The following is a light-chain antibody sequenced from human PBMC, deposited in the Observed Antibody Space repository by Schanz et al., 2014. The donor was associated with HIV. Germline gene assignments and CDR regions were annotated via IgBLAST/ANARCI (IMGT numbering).Light chain of an antibody. CDR3: SSYTSSSTRV. V-gene: IGLV1-40*01. J-gene: IGLJ3*02. Sequence: QSVLTQPPSVSGAPGQRVSISCTGSHFHIGTDFDVNWDQPLPGRAPKILIFGAVNRPSGVPDRFSGSKSGNTASLTISGLQAEDEADYYCSSYTSSSTRVFGGGTKLTVL. CDR1: HFHIGTDFD. CDR2: GAV.